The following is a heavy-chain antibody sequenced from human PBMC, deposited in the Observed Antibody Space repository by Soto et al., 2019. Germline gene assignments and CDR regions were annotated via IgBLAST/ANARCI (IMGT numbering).Heavy chain of an antibody. CDR2: ISYDGSNK. CDR1: GFTFSTYG. V-gene: IGHV3-30*18. D-gene: IGHD5-12*01. CDR3: AKDQLSGYDVLGNFDY. J-gene: IGHJ4*02. Sequence: QVQLVESGGGVVQPGRSLRLSCAASGFTFSTYGMHWVRQAPGKGLEWVAVISYDGSNKYYADSVKGRFTISRDNSKNTLYLQMNSLRAEDTAVYYCAKDQLSGYDVLGNFDYWGQGTLVTVSS.